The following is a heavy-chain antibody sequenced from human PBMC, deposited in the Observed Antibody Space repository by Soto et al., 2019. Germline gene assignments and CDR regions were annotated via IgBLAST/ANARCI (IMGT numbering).Heavy chain of an antibody. CDR2: ISYDGSNK. J-gene: IGHJ4*02. Sequence: QVQLVESGGGVVQPGRSLRLSCAASGFTFSTYAMHWVRQAPGKGLEWVAVISYDGSNKYYADSVEGRFTISRDNXKXXLYLQMNSLRAEDPAVYYCARDAYYYGAGSYYPNFWRQGTLVTVSS. CDR1: GFTFSTYA. D-gene: IGHD3-10*01. CDR3: ARDAYYYGAGSYYPNF. V-gene: IGHV3-30-3*01.